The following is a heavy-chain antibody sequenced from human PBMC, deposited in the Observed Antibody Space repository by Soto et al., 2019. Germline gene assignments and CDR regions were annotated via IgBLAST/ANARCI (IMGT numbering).Heavy chain of an antibody. Sequence: EVQLLDSGGGLVQPGGSLRLSCAASGFAFSIYAMTWVRQAPGKGLEWVSAISGSGGSTYYADSVKGRFTISRDNSKNTLYLQMNSLRAEDTAAYYCAKEGGDDYYYGMDVWGQGTTVTVSS. CDR2: ISGSGGST. CDR3: AKEGGDDYYYGMDV. CDR1: GFAFSIYA. J-gene: IGHJ6*02. D-gene: IGHD2-21*01. V-gene: IGHV3-23*01.